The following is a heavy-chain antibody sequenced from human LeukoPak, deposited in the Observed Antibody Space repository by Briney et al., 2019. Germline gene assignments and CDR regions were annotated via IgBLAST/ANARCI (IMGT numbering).Heavy chain of an antibody. V-gene: IGHV4-30-4*01. J-gene: IGHJ3*02. Sequence: PSETLSLTCTVSGGSISSGDYYWSWIRQPPGKGLEWTGYIYYSGSTYYNPSLKSRVTISVDTSKNQFSLKLSSVTAADTAVYYCARLIAQDAFDIWGQGTMVTVSS. CDR3: ARLIAQDAFDI. D-gene: IGHD2/OR15-2a*01. CDR2: IYYSGST. CDR1: GGSISSGDYY.